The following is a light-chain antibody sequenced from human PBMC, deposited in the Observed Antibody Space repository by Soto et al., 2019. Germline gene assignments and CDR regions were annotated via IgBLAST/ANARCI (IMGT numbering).Light chain of an antibody. Sequence: DMAMTQSPSSLSASVGDRVTITCRASQSISNYLNWYQHKPGKVPKLLIYAASSLQSGVPTRFSGSGSGTDFPLTINSLQPEDFATYYCQQSYGTPLSFRGGTKIEIK. CDR2: AAS. V-gene: IGKV1-39*01. J-gene: IGKJ4*01. CDR1: QSISNY. CDR3: QQSYGTPLS.